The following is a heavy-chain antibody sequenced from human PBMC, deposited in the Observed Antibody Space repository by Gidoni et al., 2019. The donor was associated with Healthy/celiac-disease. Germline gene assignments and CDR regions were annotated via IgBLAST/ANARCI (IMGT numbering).Heavy chain of an antibody. CDR1: GGSISSGFYY. V-gene: IGHV4-30-4*01. CDR2: NYYSGST. J-gene: IGHJ4*02. D-gene: IGHD1-26*01. CDR3: ARGRSYGDFDY. Sequence: QVQLQESGPGLVKPSQTLSITCTVAGGSISSGFYYWSWIRQPAGKGLEWIGYNYYSGSTFYNPSRKSRVTISGDTSKNQFSLKLSSVTAADTAVYYCARGRSYGDFDYWGQGTLVTVSS.